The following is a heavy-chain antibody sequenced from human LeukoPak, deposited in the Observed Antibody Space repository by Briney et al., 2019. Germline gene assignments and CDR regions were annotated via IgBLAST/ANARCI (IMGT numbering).Heavy chain of an antibody. CDR2: ISYDGSNK. V-gene: IGHV3-30-3*01. Sequence: GGSLRLSCAASGFTFSSYAMHWVRQAPGKGLEWVAVISYDGSNKYYADSVKGRFTISRDNSKNTQYLQMNSLRAEDTAVYYCARESLITMIVVNDAFDIWGQGTMVTVSS. D-gene: IGHD3-22*01. J-gene: IGHJ3*02. CDR3: ARESLITMIVVNDAFDI. CDR1: GFTFSSYA.